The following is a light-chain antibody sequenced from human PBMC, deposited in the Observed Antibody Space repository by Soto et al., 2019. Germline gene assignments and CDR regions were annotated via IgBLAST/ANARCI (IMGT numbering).Light chain of an antibody. Sequence: DIPLTQSPSFLSASVGDRVTITCRASQGISSYLAWYQQKPGKAPKLLIYAASTLQSGVPSRFSGSGSGTEFTLTISSLQPEDFATDYGQQLNSYPLTFGPVTKVYIK. V-gene: IGKV1-9*01. CDR1: QGISSY. CDR3: QQLNSYPLT. J-gene: IGKJ3*01. CDR2: AAS.